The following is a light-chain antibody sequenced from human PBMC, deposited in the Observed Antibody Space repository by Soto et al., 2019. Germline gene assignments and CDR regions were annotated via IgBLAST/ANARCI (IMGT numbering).Light chain of an antibody. Sequence: DIHMTQFPTIVSASMGDRISITCRASQDIGNYLAWFQQKQGKAPQLLIYRASTLQRGVPSTFSGSGSGTEFTLTISSLQPDDFATYYCQQFKSYPWAFGQGSTVDVK. V-gene: IGKV1-5*03. J-gene: IGKJ1*01. CDR3: QQFKSYPWA. CDR2: RAS. CDR1: QDIGNY.